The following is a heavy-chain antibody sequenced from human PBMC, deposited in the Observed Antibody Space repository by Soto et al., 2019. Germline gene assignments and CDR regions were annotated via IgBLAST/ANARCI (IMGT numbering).Heavy chain of an antibody. V-gene: IGHV3-11*03. D-gene: IGHD3-10*01. J-gene: IGHJ4*02. CDR1: GFTFSDYY. CDR2: ISSSSSYT. CDR3: ASLAIGTIIRGAPDF. Sequence: GGSLRLSCAASGFTFSDYYMSWIRQAPGKGLEWVSYISSSSSYTNYADSVKGRFTISRDNAKNSLYLQMNSLRAEDTAMYYCASLAIGTIIRGAPDFWGQGTLVTVSS.